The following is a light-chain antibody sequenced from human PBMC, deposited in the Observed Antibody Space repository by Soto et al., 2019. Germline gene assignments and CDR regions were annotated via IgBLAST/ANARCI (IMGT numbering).Light chain of an antibody. V-gene: IGLV1-47*01. J-gene: IGLJ3*02. CDR2: RDG. CDR3: AVWDASLTGWV. Sequence: QSVLTQPPSASGTPGQSLTISCAGSSSNIGSHYVYWYQHLPGTAPKLLIFRDGQRPSGVPDRFFGSKSGTSASLAISELRSEDEAHYYCAVWDASLTGWVFGGGTQLTVL. CDR1: SSNIGSHY.